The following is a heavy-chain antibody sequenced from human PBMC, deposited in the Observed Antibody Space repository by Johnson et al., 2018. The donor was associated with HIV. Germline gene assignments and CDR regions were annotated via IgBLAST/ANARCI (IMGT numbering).Heavy chain of an antibody. V-gene: IGHV3-23*04. J-gene: IGHJ3*02. D-gene: IGHD3-22*01. Sequence: VQLVESGGGLVQPGRSLRLSCTASGFTFGDYAMSWFRQAPGKGLEWVSAISGSGGSTYYADSVKGRFTISRDNSKNTLYLQMNSLRAEDTAVYYCAKDSRISLIVVVSRGGFDIWGQGTMVTVSS. CDR3: AKDSRISLIVVVSRGGFDI. CDR2: ISGSGGST. CDR1: GFTFGDYA.